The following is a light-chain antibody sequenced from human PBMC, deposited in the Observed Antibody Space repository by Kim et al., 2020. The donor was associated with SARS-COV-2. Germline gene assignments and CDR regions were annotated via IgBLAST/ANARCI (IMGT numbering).Light chain of an antibody. J-gene: IGKJ2*01. V-gene: IGKV3-15*01. CDR2: DVS. Sequence: EIVMTQSPATLSVSPGERATLSCRASQNIRDNLAWYQQKPGQAPRLLIYDVSTRATDIPARFSGSGSGTEFTLTISSLQSEDCALYYCQQYNDWRTFGEGTKLEIK. CDR3: QQYNDWRT. CDR1: QNIRDN.